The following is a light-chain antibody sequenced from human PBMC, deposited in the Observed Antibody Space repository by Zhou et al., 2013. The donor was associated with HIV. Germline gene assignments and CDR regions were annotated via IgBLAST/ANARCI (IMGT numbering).Light chain of an antibody. V-gene: IGKV1-27*01. CDR2: ATS. J-gene: IGKJ4*01. CDR3: QKYDSAPPT. Sequence: DIQMTQSPSSLSASVGDRVTITCRASQGISNYLAWYQQKPGEVPTLMIYATSTLQSGVPSRFSGSGSGTEFTLTISSLQPEDAATYYCQKYDSAPPTFGGGTKVEIK. CDR1: QGISNY.